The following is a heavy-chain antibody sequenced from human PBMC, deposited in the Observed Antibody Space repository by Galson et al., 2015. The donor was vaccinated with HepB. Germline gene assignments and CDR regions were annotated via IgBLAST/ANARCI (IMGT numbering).Heavy chain of an antibody. CDR2: INSDGSST. CDR1: GFTFSSYW. V-gene: IGHV3-74*01. Sequence: SLRLSCAASGFTFSSYWMHWVRQAPGKGLVWVSRINSDGSSTSYADSVKGRFTISRDNAKNTLYLQMNSLRAEDTAVYYCARRRGGNPVPFDYWGQGTLVTVSS. CDR3: ARRRGGNPVPFDY. J-gene: IGHJ4*02. D-gene: IGHD4-23*01.